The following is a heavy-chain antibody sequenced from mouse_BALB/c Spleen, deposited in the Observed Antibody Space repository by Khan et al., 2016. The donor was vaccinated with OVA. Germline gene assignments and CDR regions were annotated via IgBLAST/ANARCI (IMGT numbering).Heavy chain of an antibody. CDR2: INPSSGYT. Sequence: VQLKQSGAELAKPGASVKMSCKASGYTFSTYWIHWVKQRPGQGLEWIGYINPSSGYTYYNQRFNDKATLTADKSSSTAYMQLSSLTSEDSAVYYCARDRIDYWGQGTTLTVSS. CDR3: ARDRIDY. J-gene: IGHJ2*01. CDR1: GYTFSTYW. V-gene: IGHV1-7*01.